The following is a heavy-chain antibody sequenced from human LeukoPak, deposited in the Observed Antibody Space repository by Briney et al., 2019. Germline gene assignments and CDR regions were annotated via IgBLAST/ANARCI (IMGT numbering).Heavy chain of an antibody. Sequence: GGSLRLSCAASGFTFSTYGMSWVRQAPGKGLEWVSAISGSGAKSYYADSVKGRFTISRDNSKNTLDLHLDSLRAEDTALYYCAKWRGDYYATFDSWGQGALVTVSS. CDR2: ISGSGAKS. D-gene: IGHD1-26*01. J-gene: IGHJ4*02. V-gene: IGHV3-23*01. CDR1: GFTFSTYG. CDR3: AKWRGDYYATFDS.